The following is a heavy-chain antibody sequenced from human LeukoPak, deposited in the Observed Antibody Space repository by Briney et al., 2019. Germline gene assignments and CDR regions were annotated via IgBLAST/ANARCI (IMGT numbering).Heavy chain of an antibody. CDR2: ISKTSANI. D-gene: IGHD4-17*01. CDR3: VRGDGDLFDF. J-gene: IGHJ4*02. Sequence: GGSLRLSCVASRFTFRSYNMNWVRQAPGKGLEWVSFISKTSANIYYGASVRGRFTISRDNLKNSILLEMSSLRAEDTGVYYCVRGDGDLFDFWGQGTLVSVSS. CDR1: RFTFRSYN. V-gene: IGHV3-21*06.